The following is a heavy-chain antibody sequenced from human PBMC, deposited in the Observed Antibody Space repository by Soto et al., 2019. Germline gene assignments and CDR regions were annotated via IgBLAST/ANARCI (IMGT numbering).Heavy chain of an antibody. CDR2: INHSGST. CDR3: ARGLDYGDYVEAFDI. Sequence: QVQLQQWGAGLLKPSETLSLTCAVYGGSFSGYYWSWIRQPPGKGLEWFGEINHSGSTNYNPSLKSRVTISVDTSKNQFSLKLSSVTAADTAVYYCARGLDYGDYVEAFDIWGQGTMVTVSS. CDR1: GGSFSGYY. D-gene: IGHD4-17*01. J-gene: IGHJ3*02. V-gene: IGHV4-34*01.